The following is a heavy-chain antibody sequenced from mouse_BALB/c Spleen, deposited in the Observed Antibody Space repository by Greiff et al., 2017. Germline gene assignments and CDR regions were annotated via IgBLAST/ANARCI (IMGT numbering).Heavy chain of an antibody. CDR2: ISSGSSTI. J-gene: IGHJ1*01. CDR3: ARESYWYFDV. CDR1: GFTFSSFG. V-gene: IGHV5-17*02. Sequence: EVKVVESGGGLVQPGGSRKLSCAASGFTFSSFGMHWVRQAPEKGLEWVAYISSGSSTIYYADTVKGRFTISRDNPKNTLFLQMTSLRSEDTAMYYCARESYWYFDVWGAGTTVTVSS.